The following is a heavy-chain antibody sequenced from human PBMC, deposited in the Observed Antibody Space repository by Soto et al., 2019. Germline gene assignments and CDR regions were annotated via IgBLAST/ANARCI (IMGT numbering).Heavy chain of an antibody. D-gene: IGHD4-17*01. Sequence: QVQLQESGPGLVKPSQTLSLTCTVSGGSITSGPYYWSWIRQHPGKGLGWIGYIYYTGSTYSNPSLESRITMSVDTSKNQFSLKLRSVTAADTAVYYCARLFGDYVGWFDPWGQGTLVTVSS. J-gene: IGHJ5*02. CDR2: IYYTGST. V-gene: IGHV4-31*03. CDR1: GGSITSGPYY. CDR3: ARLFGDYVGWFDP.